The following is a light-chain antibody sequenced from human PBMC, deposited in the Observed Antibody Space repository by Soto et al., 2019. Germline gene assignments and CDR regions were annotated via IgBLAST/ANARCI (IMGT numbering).Light chain of an antibody. CDR3: CSYSGSSTFVV. CDR2: EGS. CDR1: SRDVGSYNL. J-gene: IGLJ2*01. V-gene: IGLV2-23*03. Sequence: QYVLTQPASVSGSPGQSITISCTGTSRDVGSYNLVSWYQQHPGKAPKLMIYEGSKRPSGVSNRFSGSKSGNTASLTISVFQADDEADYYCCSYSGSSTFVVFGGGTKLNVL.